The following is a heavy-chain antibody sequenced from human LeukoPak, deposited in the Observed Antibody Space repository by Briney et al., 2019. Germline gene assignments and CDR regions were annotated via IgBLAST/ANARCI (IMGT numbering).Heavy chain of an antibody. D-gene: IGHD6-6*01. V-gene: IGHV3-74*01. CDR3: AREYSSSSGRVFDC. CDR1: GFTFSSYW. CDR2: ISTDGSST. Sequence: GGSLRLSCAASGFTFSSYWMHWVRQPPGKGLVRVSRISTDGSSTTYADSVKGRFTVSRDSAKNTLYLQMNSLRAEDTAVYYCAREYSSSSGRVFDCWGQGTLVTVSS. J-gene: IGHJ4*02.